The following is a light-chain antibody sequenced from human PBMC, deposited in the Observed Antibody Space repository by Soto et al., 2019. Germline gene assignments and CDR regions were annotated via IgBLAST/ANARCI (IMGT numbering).Light chain of an antibody. CDR2: GAS. J-gene: IGKJ1*01. V-gene: IGKV3-20*01. CDR3: QHYSSSPRSWT. CDR1: QSVSSSY. Sequence: EIALTQSPGILSLSPGERATLSCRASQSVSSSYLAWYQQKPGQAPRLLIYGASSRATGIPDRLSGSEFGTDFTLTISRLEPEDFAVYYCQHYSSSPRSWTCGQGTKVDIK.